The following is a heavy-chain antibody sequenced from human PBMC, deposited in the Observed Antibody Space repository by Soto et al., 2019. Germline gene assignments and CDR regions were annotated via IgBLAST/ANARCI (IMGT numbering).Heavy chain of an antibody. CDR3: ARDRGYDAHDYYYNAMDV. V-gene: IGHV3-21*01. CDR1: GFPFRTYA. D-gene: IGHD2-15*01. J-gene: IGHJ6*02. CDR2: IREFRGYT. Sequence: GGSLGVSYISSGFPFRTYAGIGVGKAPGKGREWVSGIREFRGYTFYAESVKGRFTISRDNDKNSLYLQMKSLRAEDTAVYYCARDRGYDAHDYYYNAMDVWGQGTTVTVSS.